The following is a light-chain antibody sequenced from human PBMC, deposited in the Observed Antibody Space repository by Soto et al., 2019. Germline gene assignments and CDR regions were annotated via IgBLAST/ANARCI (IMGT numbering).Light chain of an antibody. CDR1: QSVLYSSNNKNY. Sequence: DIVMTQSPDSLAVSLGERATINCKSSQSVLYSSNNKNYLAWYQQKPGQPPKLLIYWASTRESGVPDRFSGSGSGTDFTLTISSLQAEDVAVYYCQQYYAPHPAFGQGTKLEIK. V-gene: IGKV4-1*01. J-gene: IGKJ2*01. CDR2: WAS. CDR3: QQYYAPHPA.